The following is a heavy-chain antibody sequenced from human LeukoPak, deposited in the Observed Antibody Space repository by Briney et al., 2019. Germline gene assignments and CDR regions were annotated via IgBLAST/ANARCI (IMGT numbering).Heavy chain of an antibody. CDR3: AREHRWLQSMSEYFQH. CDR2: IIPIFGTA. D-gene: IGHD5-24*01. Sequence: SVKVSCKASGGTFSSYAISWVRQAPGQGLEWMGRIIPIFGTANYAQKFQGRVTITTDESTSTAYMELSSLRSEDTAVYYCAREHRWLQSMSEYFQHWGQATLVTVSS. CDR1: GGTFSSYA. V-gene: IGHV1-69*05. J-gene: IGHJ1*01.